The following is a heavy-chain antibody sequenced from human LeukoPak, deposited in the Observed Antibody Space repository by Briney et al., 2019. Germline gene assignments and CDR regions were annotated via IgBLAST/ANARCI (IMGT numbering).Heavy chain of an antibody. D-gene: IGHD3-9*01. Sequence: PGGSLRLSCAASGFTFSDYYMFWIRQAPGKGLEWVSYISSSGSTKYYADSVKGRFTISRDNAKNSLYLQMNSLRAEDTAVYYCARDGVLRHFDWLYYFDYWGQGTLVTVPS. CDR1: GFTFSDYY. J-gene: IGHJ4*02. CDR3: ARDGVLRHFDWLYYFDY. CDR2: ISSSGSTK. V-gene: IGHV3-11*01.